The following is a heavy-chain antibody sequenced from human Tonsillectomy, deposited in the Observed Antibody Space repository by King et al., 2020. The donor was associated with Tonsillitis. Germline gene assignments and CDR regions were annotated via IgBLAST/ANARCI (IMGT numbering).Heavy chain of an antibody. CDR2: VYYSGST. D-gene: IGHD6-19*01. V-gene: IGHV4-39*01. J-gene: IGHJ6*03. CDR1: SGSISSASYY. Sequence: QLQESGPGLVKPSETLSLTCTVSSGSISSASYYWGWIRLPPGMGLEWIGSVYYSGSTYYNPSLKSQVTISVDTSKNQFSLKLSSVTAADTAVYYCARIQWLANYYYYYMDVWGKGTTVTVSS. CDR3: ARIQWLANYYYYYMDV.